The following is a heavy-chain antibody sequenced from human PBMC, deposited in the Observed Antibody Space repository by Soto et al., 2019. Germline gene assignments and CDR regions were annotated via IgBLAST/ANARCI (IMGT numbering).Heavy chain of an antibody. CDR1: GGSISSSNW. Sequence: QVQLQESGPGLVKPSGTLSLTCAVSGGSISSSNWWSWVRQPPGKGLEWIGENYHSGSTNYNPSLKSRVTISVDKSNNHFSLKLSSVTAAETAEYYCARWVPWGGATIGDAFDIWGQGTMVTVSS. CDR3: ARWVPWGGATIGDAFDI. CDR2: NYHSGST. V-gene: IGHV4-4*02. J-gene: IGHJ3*02. D-gene: IGHD1-26*01.